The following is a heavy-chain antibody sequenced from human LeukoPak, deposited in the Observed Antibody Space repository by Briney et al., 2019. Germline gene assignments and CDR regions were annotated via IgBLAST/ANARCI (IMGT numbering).Heavy chain of an antibody. D-gene: IGHD3-16*02. Sequence: SETLSLTCTVSGGSISGSSYYWGWIRQPPGKGLEWIGYIYYSGSTNYNPSPKSRVTISVDTSKNQFSLKLSSVTAADTAVYYCARDLGDYVWGSYRDPDAFDIWGQGTMATVSS. CDR2: IYYSGST. J-gene: IGHJ3*02. CDR1: GGSISGSSYY. CDR3: ARDLGDYVWGSYRDPDAFDI. V-gene: IGHV4-61*01.